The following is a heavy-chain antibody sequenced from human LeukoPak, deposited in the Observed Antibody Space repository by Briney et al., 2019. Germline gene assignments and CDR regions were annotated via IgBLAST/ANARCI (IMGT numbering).Heavy chain of an antibody. CDR1: GFTFSSYW. V-gene: IGHV3-74*01. J-gene: IGHJ4*02. D-gene: IGHD5-18*01. CDR2: INSDGSST. Sequence: QPGGSLRLSCAASGFTFSSYWMHWVRQAPGKGLVWVSRINSDGSSTSYADSVKGRFTISRDNAKSTLYLQMNSLRAEDTAVYYCARDRLYSYGFDYWGQGTLVTVSS. CDR3: ARDRLYSYGFDY.